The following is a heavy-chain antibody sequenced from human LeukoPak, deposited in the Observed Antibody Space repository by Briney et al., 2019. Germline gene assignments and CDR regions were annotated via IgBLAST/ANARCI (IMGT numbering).Heavy chain of an antibody. CDR2: ISSNGGST. CDR3: VKDSSSGSYFVC. J-gene: IGHJ4*02. CDR1: GFTFSRYA. D-gene: IGHD3-10*01. V-gene: IGHV3-64D*06. Sequence: PGGTLRLSCSASGFTFSRYAMHWVRQAPGKGLEYVSAISSNGGSTYYADSVKGRFTISRDNSRNTLHLQMSSLRVEDTAVYYCVKDSSSGSYFVCWGGGTLVTVSS.